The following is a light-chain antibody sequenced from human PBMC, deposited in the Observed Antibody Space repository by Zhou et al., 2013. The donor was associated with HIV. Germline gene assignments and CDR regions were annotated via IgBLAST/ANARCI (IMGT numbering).Light chain of an antibody. CDR2: GAL. V-gene: IGKV3-20*01. J-gene: IGKJ4*01. CDR1: QSVTKNY. CDR3: QQYGSLPVT. Sequence: EIVLTQSPATLSLSPGERATLSCRASQSVTKNYVVWYQQKPGQAPRLLIYGALSRATGIPDRFSGGGSGTDFTLTINRLEPEDFAVYYCQQYGSLPVTFGGGTKVEIK.